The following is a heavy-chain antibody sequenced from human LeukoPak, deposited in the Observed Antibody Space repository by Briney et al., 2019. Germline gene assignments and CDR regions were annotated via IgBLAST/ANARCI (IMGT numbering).Heavy chain of an antibody. CDR2: IYCSGST. Sequence: PSETLSLTCTVSGGSISSSSYYWGWIRQPPGKGLEWIGSIYCSGSTYYNPSLKSRVTISVDTSKNQFSLKLSSVTAADTAVYYCARVRAYCTNGVCYYYYYYYMDVWGKGTTVTVSS. CDR1: GGSISSSSYY. CDR3: ARVRAYCTNGVCYYYYYYYMDV. V-gene: IGHV4-39*07. D-gene: IGHD2-8*01. J-gene: IGHJ6*03.